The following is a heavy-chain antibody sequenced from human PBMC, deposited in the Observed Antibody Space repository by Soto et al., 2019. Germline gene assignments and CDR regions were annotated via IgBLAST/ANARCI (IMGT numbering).Heavy chain of an antibody. CDR1: GGSISSGGYY. D-gene: IGHD3-22*01. V-gene: IGHV4-31*03. Sequence: QVQLQESGPGLVKPSQTLSLTCTVSGGSISSGGYYWSWIRQHPGKGLEWIGYIYYSGSTYYNPSLKSRVTISVDTSKNQFSLKLSSVTAADTAVYYCARRPRSYDSSGYYKDYYYYYGIDVRGQGTTVTVSS. J-gene: IGHJ6*02. CDR3: ARRPRSYDSSGYYKDYYYYYGIDV. CDR2: IYYSGST.